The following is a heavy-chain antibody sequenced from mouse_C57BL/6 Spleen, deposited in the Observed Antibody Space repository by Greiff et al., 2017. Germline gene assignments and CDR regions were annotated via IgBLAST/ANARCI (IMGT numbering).Heavy chain of an antibody. Sequence: EVQLQQSGTVLARPGASVKMSCKTSGYTFTSYWMHWVKQRPGQGLEWIGAIYPGNSDTSYNQKFKGKAKLTAVTSASTAYMELSSLTNEDSAVYYCTRRAYYYGNYFDYWGQGTTLTVSS. V-gene: IGHV1-5*01. J-gene: IGHJ2*01. D-gene: IGHD1-1*01. CDR1: GYTFTSYW. CDR2: IYPGNSDT. CDR3: TRRAYYYGNYFDY.